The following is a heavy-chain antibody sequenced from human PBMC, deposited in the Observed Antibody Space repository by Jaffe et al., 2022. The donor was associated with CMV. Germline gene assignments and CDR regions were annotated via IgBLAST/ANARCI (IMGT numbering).Heavy chain of an antibody. Sequence: EVQLVESGGGLVKPGGSLRLSCAASGFTFSSYSMNWVRQAPGKGLEWVSSISSSSSYIYYADSVKGRFTISRDNAKNSLYLQMNSLRAEDTAVYYCARGEQLVRGYYYYYYMDVWGKGTTVTVSS. CDR1: GFTFSSYS. CDR3: ARGEQLVRGYYYYYYMDV. J-gene: IGHJ6*03. D-gene: IGHD6-13*01. CDR2: ISSSSSYI. V-gene: IGHV3-21*01.